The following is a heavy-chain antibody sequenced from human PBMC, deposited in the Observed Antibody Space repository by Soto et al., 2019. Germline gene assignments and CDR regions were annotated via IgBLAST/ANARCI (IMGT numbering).Heavy chain of an antibody. D-gene: IGHD2-8*01. V-gene: IGHV4-39*01. CDR3: ARHEGNGNVWPLDY. CDR1: GGSIGTTHSY. CDR2: IHYSGST. Sequence: SETLSLTCTVSGGSIGTTHSYWAWIRQSPGKGLEWIGNIHYSGSTYYIPSLRSRVTLSVDTSKNQFSLRLTSVTAEDTAVYYCARHEGNGNVWPLDYWGQGILVTVSS. J-gene: IGHJ4*02.